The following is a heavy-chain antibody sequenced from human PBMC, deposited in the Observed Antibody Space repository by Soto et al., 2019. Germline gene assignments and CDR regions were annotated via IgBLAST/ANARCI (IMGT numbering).Heavy chain of an antibody. CDR3: AKDPYYDFWSGYFDY. J-gene: IGHJ4*02. V-gene: IGHV3-30*18. D-gene: IGHD3-3*01. CDR2: ISYDGSNK. Sequence: QVQLVESGGGMVQPGRSLRLSCAASGFTFSSYGMHWVRQAPGKGLEWVAVISYDGSNKYYADSVKGRFTISRDNSKNTLYLQMNSLRAEDTAVYYCAKDPYYDFWSGYFDYWGQGTLVTVSS. CDR1: GFTFSSYG.